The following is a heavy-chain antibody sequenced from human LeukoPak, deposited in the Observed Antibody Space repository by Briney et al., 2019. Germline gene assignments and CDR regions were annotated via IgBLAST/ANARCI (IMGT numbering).Heavy chain of an antibody. J-gene: IGHJ4*02. D-gene: IGHD3-10*01. CDR2: IKQDGSEK. Sequence: SGGSLRLSCAASGFTFSSYSMNWVRQAPGKGLEWVANIKQDGSEKYYVDSVKGRFTISRDNAKNLLYLQMNSLRAEDTAVYYCARGVYGYGSGSYDYWGQGTLVPVSS. CDR1: GFTFSSYS. V-gene: IGHV3-7*04. CDR3: ARGVYGYGSGSYDY.